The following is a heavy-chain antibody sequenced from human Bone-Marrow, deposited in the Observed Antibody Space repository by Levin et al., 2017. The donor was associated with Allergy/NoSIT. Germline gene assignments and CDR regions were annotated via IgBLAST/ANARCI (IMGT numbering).Heavy chain of an antibody. CDR3: ARDPALNRGSNYGMDV. V-gene: IGHV3-21*01. CDR2: IGGSGKYI. J-gene: IGHJ6*02. Sequence: SCAASGFSFSGYTMTWVRQAPGKGLEWVSSIGGSGKYIYYAESLKGRVTISRDNARKSVYLEMNSLRAEDTAVYYCARDPALNRGSNYGMDVWGHGTTVTVSS. CDR1: GFSFSGYT. D-gene: IGHD1-26*01.